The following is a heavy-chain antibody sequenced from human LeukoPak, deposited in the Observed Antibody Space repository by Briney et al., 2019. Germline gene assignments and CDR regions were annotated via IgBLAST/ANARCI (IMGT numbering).Heavy chain of an antibody. J-gene: IGHJ5*02. Sequence: PSETLSLTCTVSGGSISSYYWSWIRQPPGKGLEWIGYIYYSGSTNYNPSLKSRVTISLDTSKNQFSLKLSSVTAADTAVYYCARGTTSGSSWYLNWFDTWGQGTLVTVSS. CDR3: ARGTTSGSSWYLNWFDT. CDR1: GGSISSYY. CDR2: IYYSGST. V-gene: IGHV4-59*01. D-gene: IGHD6-13*01.